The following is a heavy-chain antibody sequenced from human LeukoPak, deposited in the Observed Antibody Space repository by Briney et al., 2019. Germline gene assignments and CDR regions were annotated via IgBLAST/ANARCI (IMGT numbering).Heavy chain of an antibody. D-gene: IGHD4-17*01. CDR2: ISGSGGST. Sequence: GGSLRLSCAASGFTFSSYAMSWVRQAPGKGLEWGSAISGSGGSTYYADSVKGRFTISRDNSKNTLYLQMNSLRAEDTAVYYCATPPYGDYRVGAFDIWGQGTMVTVSS. CDR3: ATPPYGDYRVGAFDI. V-gene: IGHV3-23*01. CDR1: GFTFSSYA. J-gene: IGHJ3*02.